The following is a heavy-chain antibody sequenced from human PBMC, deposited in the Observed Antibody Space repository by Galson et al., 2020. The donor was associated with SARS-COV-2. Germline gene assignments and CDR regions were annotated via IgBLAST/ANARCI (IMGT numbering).Heavy chain of an antibody. CDR3: AKDLGGVDLSDEIDY. D-gene: IGHD3-10*01. V-gene: IGHV3-30*18. CDR2: ISYDGSYK. Sequence: TGGSLRLSCAASGFTFNNYGIHWVRQAPGKGLECVAVISYDGSYKFYGDSVKGRFTISRDNSKNPLYLQMNSLRAEDTAVYYCAKDLGGVDLSDEIDYWGQGTLVTVSS. J-gene: IGHJ4*02. CDR1: GFTFNNYG.